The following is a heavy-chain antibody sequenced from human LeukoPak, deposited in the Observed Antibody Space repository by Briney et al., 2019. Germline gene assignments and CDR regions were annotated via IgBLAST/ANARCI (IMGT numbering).Heavy chain of an antibody. V-gene: IGHV3-23*01. J-gene: IGHJ1*01. CDR3: AKDLTAYCGGDCYTEAEYFQH. Sequence: GGSLRLSCAASGFTVSSNYMSWVRQAPGKGLEWVSAISGSGGSTYYADSVKGRFTISRDNSKNTLYLQMNSLRAEDTAVYYCAKDLTAYCGGDCYTEAEYFQHWGQGTLVTVYS. CDR2: ISGSGGST. D-gene: IGHD2-21*02. CDR1: GFTVSSNY.